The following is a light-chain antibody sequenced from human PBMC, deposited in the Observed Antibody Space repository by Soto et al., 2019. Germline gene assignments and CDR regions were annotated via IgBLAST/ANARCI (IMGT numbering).Light chain of an antibody. CDR3: QRYDSFGT. Sequence: EIVFTRSPVSLSSVPGYIVTLSLGTSKYINSWLAWYQHRPGQATSLLIYPTTNRATGISDRFSGGGSGKDFPLTITRLEPEVFAMYYCQRYDSFGTFGQGTKVDIK. J-gene: IGKJ1*01. CDR1: KYINSW. V-gene: IGKV3-20*01. CDR2: PTT.